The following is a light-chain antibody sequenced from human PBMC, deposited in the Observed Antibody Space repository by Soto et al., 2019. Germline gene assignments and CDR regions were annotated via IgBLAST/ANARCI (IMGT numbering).Light chain of an antibody. CDR2: DAS. CDR1: QTVTTR. V-gene: IGKV3-11*01. J-gene: IGKJ5*01. Sequence: SVLTQPPVTLPSFPGDRVTLSCRSIQTVTTRLAWYQHKPGQAPRLLISDASSRATGIPARFSGGGSGTDFTLSISSLAAEDFAVYYCQQRSSWPSFGQGTRLEIK. CDR3: QQRSSWPS.